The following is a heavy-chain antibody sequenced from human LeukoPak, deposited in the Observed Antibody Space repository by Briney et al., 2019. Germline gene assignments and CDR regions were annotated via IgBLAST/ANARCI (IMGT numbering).Heavy chain of an antibody. Sequence: ASVKVSCKASGYTFTSYAMHWVRQAPGQRFEWMGWINAGNGNTRYSQKFQGRVTITRDTSASTASMELSSLRSEDTAVYYCARGDDYKYFDCWDQGTLVTVSS. CDR1: GYTFTSYA. D-gene: IGHD4/OR15-4a*01. V-gene: IGHV1-3*01. J-gene: IGHJ4*02. CDR3: ARGDDYKYFDC. CDR2: INAGNGNT.